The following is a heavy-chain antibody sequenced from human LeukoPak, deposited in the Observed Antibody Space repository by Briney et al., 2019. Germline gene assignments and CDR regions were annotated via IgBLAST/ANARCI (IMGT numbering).Heavy chain of an antibody. CDR2: INHSGST. V-gene: IGHV4-34*01. D-gene: IGHD6-19*01. CDR3: ARGRGSSGYKRGYFDY. CDR1: GGSFSGYY. J-gene: IGHJ4*02. Sequence: SETLSLTCAVYGGSFSGYYLSWIRQPPGKGLEWIGEINHSGSTNYNPSLKSRVTISVDTSKNQFSLKLSSVTAADTAVYYCARGRGSSGYKRGYFDYWGQGTLVTVSS.